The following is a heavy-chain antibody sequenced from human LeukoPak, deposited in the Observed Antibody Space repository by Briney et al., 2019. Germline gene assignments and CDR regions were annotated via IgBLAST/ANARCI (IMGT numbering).Heavy chain of an antibody. J-gene: IGHJ4*02. CDR2: ISYDGSNK. CDR1: GFTFSSYA. Sequence: GGSLRLSCAASGFTFSSYAMHWVRQAPGKGLEWVAVISYDGSNKYYADSVKGRFTISRDNAKNSLYLQMNSLRAEDTAVYYCARPVVVTAYFDYWGQGTLVTVSS. V-gene: IGHV3-30-3*01. CDR3: ARPVVVTAYFDY. D-gene: IGHD2-21*02.